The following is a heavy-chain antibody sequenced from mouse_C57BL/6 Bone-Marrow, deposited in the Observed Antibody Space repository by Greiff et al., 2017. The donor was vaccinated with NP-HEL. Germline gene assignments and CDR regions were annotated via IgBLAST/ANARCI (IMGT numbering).Heavy chain of an antibody. J-gene: IGHJ1*03. CDR1: GYTFTSYW. CDR3: TTYYSNYGYFDV. CDR2: IYPGNSDT. Sequence: EVQLQQSGTVLARPGASVKMSCKTSGYTFTSYWMHWVKQRPGQGLEWIGAIYPGNSDTSYNQKFKGKAKLTAVTSASTAYMELSSLTNEDSAVYYCTTYYSNYGYFDVWGTGTTVTVSS. V-gene: IGHV1-5*01. D-gene: IGHD2-5*01.